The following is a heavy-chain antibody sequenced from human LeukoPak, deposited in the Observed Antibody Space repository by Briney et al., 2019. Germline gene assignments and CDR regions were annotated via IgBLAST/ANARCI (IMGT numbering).Heavy chain of an antibody. CDR3: ARELGSSSGWYWGSYYYGMDV. V-gene: IGHV1-8*01. CDR2: MNPNGGNT. D-gene: IGHD6-19*01. J-gene: IGHJ6*02. CDR1: GYTFTSYD. Sequence: ASVKVSCKASGYTFTSYDINWVRQATGQGLEWMGWMNPNGGNTGYAQKFQGRVTMTRNTSISTAYMELSSLRSEDTAVYYCARELGSSSGWYWGSYYYGMDVWGQGTTVTVSS.